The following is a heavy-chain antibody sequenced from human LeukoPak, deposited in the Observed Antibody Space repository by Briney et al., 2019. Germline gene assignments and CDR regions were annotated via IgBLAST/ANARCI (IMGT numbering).Heavy chain of an antibody. Sequence: PGGSLRLSCAASGFTFSSDEMIWVRQAPGKGLEWVSYISSSGSTIYYADSVKGRFTISRDNAKNSLYLQMNSLRAEDTAVYYCARRYCSSTSCLFDYWGQGTLVIVSS. J-gene: IGHJ4*02. D-gene: IGHD2-2*01. CDR3: ARRYCSSTSCLFDY. CDR1: GFTFSSDE. V-gene: IGHV3-48*03. CDR2: ISSSGSTI.